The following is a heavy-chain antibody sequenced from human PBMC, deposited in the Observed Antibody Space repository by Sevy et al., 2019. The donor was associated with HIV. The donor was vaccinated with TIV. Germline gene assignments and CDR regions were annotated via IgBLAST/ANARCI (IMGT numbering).Heavy chain of an antibody. V-gene: IGHV3-30*04. CDR2: TSYDGSHK. CDR1: GFIFSNFA. CDR3: ARGENNDDFLQY. D-gene: IGHD1-1*01. Sequence: GGSLRLSCTVSGFIFSNFAMHWVRQAPGKGLEWVAVTSYDGSHKYYADSVKGRFTVSRNNSRNILSLEMSSLRRDVTAVYYCARGENNDDFLQYWGQGTMVTVSS. J-gene: IGHJ1*01.